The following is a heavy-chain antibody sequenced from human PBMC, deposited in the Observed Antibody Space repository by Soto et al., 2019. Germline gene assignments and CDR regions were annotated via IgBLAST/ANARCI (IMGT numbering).Heavy chain of an antibody. CDR1: GFTCSSYS. D-gene: IGHD7-27*01. Sequence: EVQLGESGGGLVKPGGALRLSCAASGFTCSSYSMNWVLQAPGKGLELVSSISSTSAYIYYADSVKGRYTISRDDATNSLFMQMSRLRAEDTAVYYCARAGFQGAFDIWRQVKTVIVSS. J-gene: IGHJ3*02. V-gene: IGHV3-21*02. CDR3: ARAGFQGAFDI. CDR2: ISSTSAYI.